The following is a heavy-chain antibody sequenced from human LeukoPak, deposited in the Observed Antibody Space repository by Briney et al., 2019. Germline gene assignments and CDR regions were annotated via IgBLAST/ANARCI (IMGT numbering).Heavy chain of an antibody. CDR3: ARVGTVVAFDI. Sequence: AASEKVSCKASGGTFSSYAISWVRQAPGQGLEWMGGIIPIFVTANYAQKFQGRVTITADESTSTAYMELSSLRSEETAVYYCARVGTVVAFDIWGQGTMVTVSS. V-gene: IGHV1-69*13. D-gene: IGHD1-26*01. J-gene: IGHJ3*02. CDR2: IIPIFVTA. CDR1: GGTFSSYA.